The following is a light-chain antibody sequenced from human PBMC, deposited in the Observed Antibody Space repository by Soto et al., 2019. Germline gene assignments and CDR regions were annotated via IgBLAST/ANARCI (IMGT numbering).Light chain of an antibody. CDR3: QQYGSSPWT. V-gene: IGKV3-20*01. J-gene: IGKJ1*01. Sequence: ETVMTQSPATLSVSPGERATLSCRASPSVTNYLAWYQQKPGQPPRLLIYGASSRATGIPDRFSGSGSGTDFTLTISRLEPEDFAVYYCQQYGSSPWTFGQGTKV. CDR1: PSVTNY. CDR2: GAS.